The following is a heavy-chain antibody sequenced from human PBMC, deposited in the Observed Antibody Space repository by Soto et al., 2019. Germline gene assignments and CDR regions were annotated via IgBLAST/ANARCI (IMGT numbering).Heavy chain of an antibody. CDR1: GFTFSSYA. V-gene: IGHV3-64*01. CDR3: ARWGLAIAVATRTFDY. D-gene: IGHD6-19*01. J-gene: IGHJ4*02. Sequence: EVQLVESGGGLVQPGGSLRLSCAASGFTFSSYAMHWVRQAPGKGLEYVSAISSNEGSTYYANSVKGRFTISRDNSKNTLYLQMGSLRTEDMAAYYCARWGLAIAVATRTFDYWGQGTLVTVSS. CDR2: ISSNEGST.